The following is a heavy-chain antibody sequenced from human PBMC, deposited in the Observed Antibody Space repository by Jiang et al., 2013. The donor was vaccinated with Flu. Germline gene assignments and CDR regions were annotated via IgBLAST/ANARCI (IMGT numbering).Heavy chain of an antibody. CDR3: ARAASCGGDCYFFDS. CDR1: GGTSSSYT. D-gene: IGHD2-21*02. J-gene: IGHJ4*02. CDR2: ILPIVGIA. V-gene: IGHV1-69*17. Sequence: GAEVKKPGSPVKVSCKASGGTSSSYTIIWVRQAPGQGLEWMGGILPIVGIADYAQKFQGRVTITADKSTSAAYMEFSSLRSEDTAIYYCARAASCGGDCYFFDSWGQGTLVTVSS.